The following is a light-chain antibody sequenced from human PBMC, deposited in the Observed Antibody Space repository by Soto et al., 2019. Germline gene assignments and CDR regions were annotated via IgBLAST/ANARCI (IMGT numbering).Light chain of an antibody. J-gene: IGLJ3*02. Sequence: QSALTQPASVSGSHGQSITISCTGSSGDVGHYNYVSWYQQHPGKATKLMIYEVSNRPSGVSNRFSGSKSGNTDALIISGLQAEDEADYYCTSYTTSRISVFGGGTKLTVL. CDR1: SGDVGHYNY. V-gene: IGLV2-14*01. CDR3: TSYTTSRISV. CDR2: EVS.